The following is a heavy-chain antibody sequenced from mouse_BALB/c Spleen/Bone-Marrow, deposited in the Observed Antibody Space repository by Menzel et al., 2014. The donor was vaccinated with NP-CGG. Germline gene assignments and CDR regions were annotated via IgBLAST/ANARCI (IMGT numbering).Heavy chain of an antibody. D-gene: IGHD2-14*01. CDR1: GYSITSDYA. CDR2: ISYSGST. J-gene: IGHJ4*01. V-gene: IGHV3-2*02. CDR3: ARGGYDDAVDY. Sequence: EVKLQESGPGLVKPSQSLSLTCTVTGYSITSDYAWNWIRQFPGNELEWMSYISYSGSTSYNPSLKSRISITRDTSKNQFFLQLNSVTSEDTATYYCARGGYDDAVDYWGQGTSVTVSS.